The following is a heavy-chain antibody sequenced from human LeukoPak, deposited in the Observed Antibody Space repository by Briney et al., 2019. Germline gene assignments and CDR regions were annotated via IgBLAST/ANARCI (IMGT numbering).Heavy chain of an antibody. Sequence: SETRSLTCTVSGGSISSSSYYWGWIRQPPGKGLEWIGRIYYSGSTYYNPALKSRVTISVDTSKTQFSVKLSSVTAADTDVYYCARHGGGVITGYFDYWGQGTLVTVSS. CDR2: IYYSGST. D-gene: IGHD3-16*01. CDR3: ARHGGGVITGYFDY. J-gene: IGHJ4*02. V-gene: IGHV4-39*01. CDR1: GGSISSSSYY.